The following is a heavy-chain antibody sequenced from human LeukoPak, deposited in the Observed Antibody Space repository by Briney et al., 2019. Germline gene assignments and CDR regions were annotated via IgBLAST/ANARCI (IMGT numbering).Heavy chain of an antibody. V-gene: IGHV3-23*01. J-gene: IGHJ4*02. CDR1: GFTFSNYA. D-gene: IGHD2-15*01. CDR2: ITGSGGDA. CDR3: AKGLKGCSGSSCYYFFDF. Sequence: LPGGSLRLSCAASGFTFSNYAMNWVRQAPGKGLEWVSSITGSGGDAYYADSVKGRFTISRDNSKSTLDLQMNSLRAEDTAVYYCAKGLKGCSGSSCYYFFDFWGQGALITVSS.